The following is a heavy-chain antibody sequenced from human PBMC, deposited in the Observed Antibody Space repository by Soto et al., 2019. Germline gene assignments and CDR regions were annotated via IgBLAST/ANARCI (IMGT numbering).Heavy chain of an antibody. CDR2: ISGSGGST. CDR1: GFTFSGYA. CDR3: AKERRGGXDSSRGRYYYYYYGMDV. D-gene: IGHD3-22*01. Sequence: PGGSLRLSCAASGFTFSGYAMSWVRQAPGKGLEWVSAISGSGGSTYYADSVKGRFTISRDNSKNTLYLQMNSLRAEDTAVYYCAKERRGGXDSSRGRYYYYYYGMDVWGQGTTVTVSS. J-gene: IGHJ6*02. V-gene: IGHV3-23*01.